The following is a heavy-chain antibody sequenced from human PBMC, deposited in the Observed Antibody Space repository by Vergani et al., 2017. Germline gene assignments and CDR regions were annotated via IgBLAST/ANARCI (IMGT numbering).Heavy chain of an antibody. D-gene: IGHD1-26*01. V-gene: IGHV4-61*02. CDR3: ARVAPPPYYYYYYDVMDV. Sequence: QVQLQESGPGLVKPSQTLSLTCTVSGGSISSGSYYWSWIRQPAGKGLEWIGRIYTSGSTNYNPSLKSRVTISVDTSKNQFSLKLSSVTAADTAVYYCARVAPPPYYYYYYDVMDVWGQGTTVTVSS. CDR2: IYTSGST. CDR1: GGSISSGSYY. J-gene: IGHJ6*02.